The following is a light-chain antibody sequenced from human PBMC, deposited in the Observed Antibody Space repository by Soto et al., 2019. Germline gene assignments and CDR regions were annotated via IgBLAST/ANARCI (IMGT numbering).Light chain of an antibody. Sequence: QSVLTQPASVSGSPGQSITISCTGTSSDVGSYNLVSWYQQHPGKAPKLMIYEGSKRPSGVSNRFSGSKSGNTASLTISGLEAEAVADCYCCSWEGSNGVFGTGTRVTVL. J-gene: IGLJ1*01. CDR1: SSDVGSYNL. V-gene: IGLV2-23*01. CDR3: CSWEGSNGV. CDR2: EGS.